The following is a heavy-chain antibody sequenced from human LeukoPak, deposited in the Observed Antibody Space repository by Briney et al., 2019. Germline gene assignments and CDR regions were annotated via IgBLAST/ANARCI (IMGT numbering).Heavy chain of an antibody. CDR2: IKQGGSEK. J-gene: IGHJ5*02. CDR3: ARDWGASGWYNVFDP. CDR1: GFTFSSYW. V-gene: IGHV3-7*01. Sequence: QSGGSLRPSCAAAGFTFSSYWMSWVRQAPGKGMEWAVNIKQGGSEKYSVSSVEGRFTFSRDNPKISLYLQKNSLRAEDTAVYYCARDWGASGWYNVFDPGGQGALVTVSS. D-gene: IGHD6-19*01.